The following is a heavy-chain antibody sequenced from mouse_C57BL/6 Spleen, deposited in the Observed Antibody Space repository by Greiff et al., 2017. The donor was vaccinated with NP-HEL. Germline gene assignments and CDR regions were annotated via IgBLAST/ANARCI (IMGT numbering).Heavy chain of an antibody. Sequence: QVQLQQSGAELVRPGASVKLSCKASGYTFTDYYINWVKQRPGQGLEWIARIYPGSGNTYYNEKFKGKATLTAEKSSSTPYMQLSSLTSEDSAVSFCARGTTVDYFDYWGQGTTLTVSS. V-gene: IGHV1-76*01. CDR3: ARGTTVDYFDY. CDR2: IYPGSGNT. CDR1: GYTFTDYY. J-gene: IGHJ2*01. D-gene: IGHD1-1*01.